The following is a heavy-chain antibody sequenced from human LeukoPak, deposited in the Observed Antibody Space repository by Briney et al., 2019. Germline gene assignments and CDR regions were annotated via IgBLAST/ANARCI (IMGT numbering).Heavy chain of an antibody. Sequence: GGSLRLSCAASGFTFSSYSMNWVRQAPGKGLEWVSYISSSSSTIYYADSVKGRFTISRDNAKNSLYLQMNSLRAADTAVYYCARKSYDSLYYYYYYMDVWGKGTTVTVSS. V-gene: IGHV3-48*01. CDR2: ISSSSSTI. J-gene: IGHJ6*03. CDR3: ARKSYDSLYYYYYYMDV. D-gene: IGHD5-12*01. CDR1: GFTFSSYS.